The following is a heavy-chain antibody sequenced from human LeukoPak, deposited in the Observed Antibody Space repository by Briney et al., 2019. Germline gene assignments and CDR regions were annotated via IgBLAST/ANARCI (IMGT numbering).Heavy chain of an antibody. Sequence: SGTLSLTCAVSGGSISSSNWWSWVRQPPGKGLEWIGEINHSGSTNYNPSLKSRVTISVDTSKNQFSLKLSSVTAADTAVYYCASTVSDSDYWGQGTLVTVSS. CDR2: INHSGST. CDR3: ASTVSDSDY. CDR1: GGSISSSNW. V-gene: IGHV4-4*02. D-gene: IGHD3-22*01. J-gene: IGHJ4*02.